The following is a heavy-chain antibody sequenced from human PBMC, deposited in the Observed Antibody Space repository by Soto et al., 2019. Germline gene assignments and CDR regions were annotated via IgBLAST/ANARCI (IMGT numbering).Heavy chain of an antibody. Sequence: PGESLKISCKGSGYSFASYWIGWVRQMPGKGLEWMGIIYPGDSDTRYSPSFQGQVTISADKSISTAYLQWSSLKASDTAMYYCARRDFWSGYYRKGDGDFDGAFDIWGQGTMVTV. CDR1: GYSFASYW. J-gene: IGHJ3*02. CDR3: ARRDFWSGYYRKGDGDFDGAFDI. D-gene: IGHD3-3*01. CDR2: IYPGDSDT. V-gene: IGHV5-51*01.